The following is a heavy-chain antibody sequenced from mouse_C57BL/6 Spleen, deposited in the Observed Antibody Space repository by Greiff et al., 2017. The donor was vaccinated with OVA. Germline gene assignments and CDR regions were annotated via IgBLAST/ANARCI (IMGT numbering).Heavy chain of an antibody. CDR1: GYTFTSYW. CDR2: INPSNGGT. V-gene: IGHV1-53*01. D-gene: IGHD2-4*01. J-gene: IGHJ4*01. CDR3: ARLTPSDDDYDEFPYYAMDY. Sequence: VQLQQPGTELVKPGASVKLSCKASGYTFTSYWMHWVKQRPGQGLEWIGNINPSNGGTNYNEKFKSKATLTVDKSSSTAYMQLSSLTSEDSAVYYCARLTPSDDDYDEFPYYAMDYWGQGTSVTVSS.